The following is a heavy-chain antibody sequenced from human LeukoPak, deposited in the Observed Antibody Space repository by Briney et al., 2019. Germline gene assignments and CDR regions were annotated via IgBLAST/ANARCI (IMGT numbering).Heavy chain of an antibody. D-gene: IGHD3-10*01. CDR3: ARGASYGSPYYYMDV. V-gene: IGHV3-11*04. Sequence: GGSLRLSCAASGFTFSDYYMSWIRQAPGKGLEWVSYISSSGSTIYYADSVKGRFTISRDNAKNSLYLQMNSLRAEDTAVYYCARGASYGSPYYYMDVWGKGTTVTVSS. J-gene: IGHJ6*03. CDR2: ISSSGSTI. CDR1: GFTFSDYY.